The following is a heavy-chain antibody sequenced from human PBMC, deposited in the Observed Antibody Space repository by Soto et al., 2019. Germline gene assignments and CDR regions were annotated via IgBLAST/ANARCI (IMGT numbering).Heavy chain of an antibody. V-gene: IGHV5-51*01. CDR1: GYGFTTYW. CDR3: ARQGNGGEGFDF. J-gene: IGHJ4*02. CDR2: LYPGDSDT. D-gene: IGHD3-10*01. Sequence: RGESLKISCKVSGYGFTTYWIGWVRQMPGKGLEWMGTLYPGDSDTRYSPTFQGQVTISGDKSSSTAYLQWSRLKASDTAMYYCARQGNGGEGFDFWGQGTLVTVSS.